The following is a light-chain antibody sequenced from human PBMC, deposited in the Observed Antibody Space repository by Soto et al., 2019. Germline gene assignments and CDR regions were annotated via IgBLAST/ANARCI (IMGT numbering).Light chain of an antibody. CDR1: QTISSW. J-gene: IGKJ1*01. V-gene: IGKV1-5*01. CDR3: QQYDTYSWT. CDR2: DAS. Sequence: DIQMTQSPSTLPASVGDRVTITCRASQTISSWLAWYQQKPGKAPDLLIYDASRLAGGVPSRFSGSESGTEFTLTIGSLQPDDFATYYCQQYDTYSWTFGRGTKVDIK.